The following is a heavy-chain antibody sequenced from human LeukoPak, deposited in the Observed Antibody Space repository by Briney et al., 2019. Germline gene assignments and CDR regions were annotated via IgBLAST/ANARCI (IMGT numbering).Heavy chain of an antibody. CDR2: INHSGST. V-gene: IGHV4-34*01. CDR1: GGSFSGYY. J-gene: IGHJ4*02. D-gene: IGHD1-26*01. CDR3: ARALSGSYSQLDY. Sequence: SETLSLTCADYGGSFSGYYWSWIRQPPGKGLEWIGEINHSGSTNYNPSLKSRVTISVDMSKNQFSLKLSSVTAADTAVYYCARALSGSYSQLDYWGQGTLVTVSS.